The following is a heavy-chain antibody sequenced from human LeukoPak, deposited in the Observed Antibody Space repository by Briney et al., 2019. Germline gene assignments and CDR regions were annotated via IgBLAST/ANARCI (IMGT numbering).Heavy chain of an antibody. J-gene: IGHJ3*02. V-gene: IGHV1-2*02. CDR1: GYTFTSYG. CDR3: ARGPATSAFDI. Sequence: ASVKVSCKASGYTFTSYGISWVRQAPGQGLEWMADIDPNTGVSQYAQNFQGRVTMTRDTSISTAYMELSRLTSDDTAVYYCARGPATSAFDIWGQGTMVTVSS. CDR2: IDPNTGVS.